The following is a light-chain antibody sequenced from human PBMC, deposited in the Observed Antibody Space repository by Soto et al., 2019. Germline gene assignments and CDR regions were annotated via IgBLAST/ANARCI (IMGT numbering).Light chain of an antibody. Sequence: QSALTQPASVSGSPGQSITISCTGTSSDVGYYNYVSWYQQHPGKAPKLMIYDVTNRPSGVSNRFSGSKSGNTASLTISGLQAEDEADYYCSSYTTRSTLVFGGGTKLTVL. CDR3: SSYTTRSTLV. V-gene: IGLV2-14*03. CDR1: SSDVGYYNY. CDR2: DVT. J-gene: IGLJ2*01.